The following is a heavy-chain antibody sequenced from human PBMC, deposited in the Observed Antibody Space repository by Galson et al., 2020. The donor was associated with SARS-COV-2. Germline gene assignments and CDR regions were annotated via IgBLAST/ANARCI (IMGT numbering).Heavy chain of an antibody. CDR1: GYSISSGYY. Sequence: SETLSLTCAVSGYSISSGYYWGWIRQPPGKGLEWIGSIYHSGSTYYNPSLKSRVTISVDTSKNQFSLKLSSVTAADTAVYYCATLSITIFPWDYGMDVWGQGTTVTVSS. CDR3: ATLSITIFPWDYGMDV. V-gene: IGHV4-38-2*01. J-gene: IGHJ6*02. D-gene: IGHD3-3*01. CDR2: IYHSGST.